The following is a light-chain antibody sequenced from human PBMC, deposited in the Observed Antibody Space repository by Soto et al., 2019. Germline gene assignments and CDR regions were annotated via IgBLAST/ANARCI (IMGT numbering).Light chain of an antibody. Sequence: EIQITQSPSTLCGPIGGRVTITSRASQTISSLLAWYQQKPGKAPKLLIYKASTSKSGVPSRFSGSASVTYITLTTSMLQPDYLASYCNQRYNGDSATFGQGTKVDIK. CDR3: QRYNGDSAT. CDR1: QTISSL. CDR2: KAS. J-gene: IGKJ1*01. V-gene: IGKV1-5*03.